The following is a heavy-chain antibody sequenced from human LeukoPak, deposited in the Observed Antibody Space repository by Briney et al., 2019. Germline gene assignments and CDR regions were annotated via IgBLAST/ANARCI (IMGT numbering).Heavy chain of an antibody. V-gene: IGHV4-59*01. CDR1: GGSISSYY. CDR3: ARCTRQVVGAPPYNWFDP. D-gene: IGHD1-26*01. J-gene: IGHJ5*02. Sequence: SETLSLTCTVSGGSISSYYWSWIRQPPGKGLEWIGYIYYSGSTNYNPSLKSRVTISVDTSKNQFSLKLSSVTAADTAVYYCARCTRQVVGAPPYNWFDPWGQGTLVTVSS. CDR2: IYYSGST.